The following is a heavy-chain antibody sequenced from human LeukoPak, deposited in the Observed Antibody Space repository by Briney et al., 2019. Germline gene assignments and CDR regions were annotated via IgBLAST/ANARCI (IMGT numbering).Heavy chain of an antibody. Sequence: SETLSLTCTVSGGSISSYYWSWIRQPAGKGLEWIGRLYTSGSTNYNPSLKSRVTMSVDASKNQFSLKLTSMTAADTAVYYCARGGSSGYYYGWGQGTLVTVSS. J-gene: IGHJ4*02. CDR1: GGSISSYY. D-gene: IGHD3-22*01. CDR2: LYTSGST. V-gene: IGHV4-4*07. CDR3: ARGGSSGYYYG.